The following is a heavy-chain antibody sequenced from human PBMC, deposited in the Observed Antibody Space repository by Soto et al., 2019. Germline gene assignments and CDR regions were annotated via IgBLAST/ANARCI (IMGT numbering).Heavy chain of an antibody. V-gene: IGHV3-23*04. J-gene: IGHJ6*02. CDR2: ISGSGGST. CDR3: AKGEVVTAPGLYGMDV. Sequence: EVQLVESGGGLVQPGRSLRLSCAASGFTFSSYAMSWVRQAPGKGLEWVSAISGSGGSTYYADSVKGRFTISRDNSKNTLYLQMNSLRAEDTAVYYCAKGEVVTAPGLYGMDVWGQGTTVTVSS. D-gene: IGHD2-21*02. CDR1: GFTFSSYA.